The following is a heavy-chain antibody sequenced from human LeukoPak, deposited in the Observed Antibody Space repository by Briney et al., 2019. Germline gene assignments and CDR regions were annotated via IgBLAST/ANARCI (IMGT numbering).Heavy chain of an antibody. CDR1: GYTFTSYG. J-gene: IGHJ4*02. CDR3: ARDYSCSGGSCYSSSVDY. Sequence: ASVKVSCKASGYTFTSYGISWVRQAPGQGLEWMGWISAYNGNTNYAQKLQGRVTMTADTSTSTAYMELRSLRSDDTAVYYCARDYSCSGGSCYSSSVDYWGQGTLVTVSS. V-gene: IGHV1-18*04. CDR2: ISAYNGNT. D-gene: IGHD2-15*01.